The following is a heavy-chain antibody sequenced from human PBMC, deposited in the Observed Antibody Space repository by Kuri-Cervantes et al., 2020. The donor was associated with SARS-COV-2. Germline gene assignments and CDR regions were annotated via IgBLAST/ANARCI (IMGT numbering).Heavy chain of an antibody. J-gene: IGHJ5*02. Sequence: GGSLRLSCTASGFTFGDYAMSWVRQAPGKGLEWVANIKQDGSEKYYVDSVKGRFTISRDNAKNSLYLQMNSLRAEDTAVYYCARANGGSYRGWFDPWGQGTLVTVSS. CDR1: GFTFGDYA. CDR2: IKQDGSEK. CDR3: ARANGGSYRGWFDP. V-gene: IGHV3-7*04. D-gene: IGHD1-26*01.